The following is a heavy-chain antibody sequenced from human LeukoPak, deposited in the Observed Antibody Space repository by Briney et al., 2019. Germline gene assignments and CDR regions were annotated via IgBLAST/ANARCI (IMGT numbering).Heavy chain of an antibody. J-gene: IGHJ6*03. CDR3: ARDFSSSSSVYYYYYMDV. CDR2: MYSSGST. D-gene: IGHD6-6*01. V-gene: IGHV4-59*12. Sequence: PSETLSLTCNVSGGSISNYYWSWIRQPPGKGLEWIGYMYSSGSTNYNPSLKSRVTISIDASKNQFSLKLSSVTAADTAIYYCARDFSSSSSVYYYYYMDVWGKGTTVTVSS. CDR1: GGSISNYY.